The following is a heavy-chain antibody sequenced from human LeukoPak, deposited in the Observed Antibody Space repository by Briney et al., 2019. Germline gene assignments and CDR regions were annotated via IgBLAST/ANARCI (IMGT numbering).Heavy chain of an antibody. D-gene: IGHD1-7*01. CDR3: ARGGQYNWNYGSYFDY. CDR1: GFSFSNYS. J-gene: IGHJ4*02. V-gene: IGHV3-21*04. Sequence: GGSLRVSCAASGFSFSNYSMNWVRQAPGKGLEWVSSISSSSSYIYYAGSLKGRFTISRDNAKNSLFLQMNSLRAEDTAVYYCARGGQYNWNYGSYFDYWGQGTLVTVSS. CDR2: ISSSSSYI.